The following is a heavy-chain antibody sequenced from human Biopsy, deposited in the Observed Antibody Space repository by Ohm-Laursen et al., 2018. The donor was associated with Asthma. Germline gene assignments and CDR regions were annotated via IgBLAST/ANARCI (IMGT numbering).Heavy chain of an antibody. CDR3: ARISRLGYNSLDYGMDV. J-gene: IGHJ6*02. Sequence: GSLRLSCAASGFSVSTKYMSWVRQAPGKGLEWVSLIYSGDNTYYADSVKGRFTISRDHSKLYLQMNNLRAEDTAVYRCARISRLGYNSLDYGMDVWDQGTTVTVSS. D-gene: IGHD5-24*01. CDR1: GFSVSTKY. V-gene: IGHV3-53*01. CDR2: IYSGDNT.